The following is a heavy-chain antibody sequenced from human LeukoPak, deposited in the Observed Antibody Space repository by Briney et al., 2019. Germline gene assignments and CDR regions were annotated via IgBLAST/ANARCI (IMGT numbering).Heavy chain of an antibody. CDR2: LKNSGPI. CDR3: AKDVEMATSDYFDI. V-gene: IGHV3-9*01. D-gene: IGHD5-24*01. J-gene: IGHJ3*02. CDR1: GFTFDDYP. Sequence: PGRSLRLSCAASGFTFDDYPVLCPPPAPGQGLEGVSGLKNSGPIGYADSVEGRVTISRDNAKNSLYLQMNSLRAEGTALYYCAKDVEMATSDYFDIWGQGTMVTVSS.